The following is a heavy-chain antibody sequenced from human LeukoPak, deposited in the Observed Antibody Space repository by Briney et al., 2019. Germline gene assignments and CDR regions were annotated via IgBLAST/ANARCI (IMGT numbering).Heavy chain of an antibody. D-gene: IGHD5-18*01. V-gene: IGHV1-69*04. CDR1: GGTFSSYA. J-gene: IGHJ6*02. Sequence: EASVKVSCKASGGTFSSYAISWVRQAPGQGLEWMGRIIPILGLANYAQKFQGRVTITADKSTSTAYMELSSLRSEDTAVYYCATRPKYSYYYYGMDVWGQGTTVTVSS. CDR3: ATRPKYSYYYYGMDV. CDR2: IIPILGLA.